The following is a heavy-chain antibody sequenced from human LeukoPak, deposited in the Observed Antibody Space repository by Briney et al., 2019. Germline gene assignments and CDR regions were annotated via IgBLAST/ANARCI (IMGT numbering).Heavy chain of an antibody. J-gene: IGHJ4*02. CDR3: ARGPGVFDY. D-gene: IGHD2-8*01. CDR2: IHYSGST. Sequence: SETPSLTCTVSGGSISSYYWSWIRQPPGKGLEWIGYIHYSGSTNYNPSLKSRVTISVDTSKNQFSLKLSSVTAADTAVYYCARGPGVFDYWGQGTLVTVSS. V-gene: IGHV4-59*01. CDR1: GGSISSYY.